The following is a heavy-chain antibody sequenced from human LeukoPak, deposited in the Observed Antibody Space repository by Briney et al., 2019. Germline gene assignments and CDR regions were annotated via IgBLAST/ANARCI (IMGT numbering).Heavy chain of an antibody. Sequence: GASVKVSCKASGYTFTDFGFIWVRQAPGQGLEWMGWVSTYNGDTDYAKKFQDRVTMTTESSMQTTFMELRNLRSDDTAVYYCATAESMALYFLYWGQGTLISVSS. CDR2: VSTYNGDT. CDR1: GYTFTDFG. J-gene: IGHJ1*01. D-gene: IGHD1-14*01. CDR3: ATAESMALYFLY. V-gene: IGHV1-18*01.